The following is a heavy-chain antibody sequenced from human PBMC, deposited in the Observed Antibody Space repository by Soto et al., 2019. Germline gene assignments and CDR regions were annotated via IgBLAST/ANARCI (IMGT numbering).Heavy chain of an antibody. J-gene: IGHJ4*02. CDR2: INPNSGGT. V-gene: IGHV1-2*02. CDR1: GYTFTGYY. D-gene: IGHD3-10*01. Sequence: GASVKVSCKASGYTFTGYYMHWVRQAPGQGLEWMGWINPNSGGTNYAQKFQGRVTMTRDTSISTAYMELSRLRSDDTAVYYCARVAGYGSGSYLGYFDYWGRGTLVTVSS. CDR3: ARVAGYGSGSYLGYFDY.